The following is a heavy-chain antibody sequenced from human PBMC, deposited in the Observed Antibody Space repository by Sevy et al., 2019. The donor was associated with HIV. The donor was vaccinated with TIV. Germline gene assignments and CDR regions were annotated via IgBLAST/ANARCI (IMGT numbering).Heavy chain of an antibody. D-gene: IGHD2-2*01. Sequence: ASVKVSCKASGYTFTSYGISWVRQAPGQGLEWMGWISAYNGNTNYAQKLQGRVTMTTDTSTSTAYMELRSLGSDDTAVYYCARMVVPAAMGYYYYGMDVWGQGTTVTVSS. CDR1: GYTFTSYG. CDR2: ISAYNGNT. V-gene: IGHV1-18*01. J-gene: IGHJ6*02. CDR3: ARMVVPAAMGYYYYGMDV.